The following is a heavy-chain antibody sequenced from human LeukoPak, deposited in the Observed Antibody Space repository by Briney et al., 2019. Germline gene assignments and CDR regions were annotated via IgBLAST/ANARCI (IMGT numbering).Heavy chain of an antibody. D-gene: IGHD2-8*01. Sequence: GGSLRLSCTASGFTFSANTMSWVRQAPGEGLEWISIISGSGGVTYYAESVRGRFTISRENSKNTLYLQMNSLRVEDTALYYCVKAWATGYSTSDQQFVYWGQGTLVTVSS. J-gene: IGHJ4*02. CDR1: GFTFSANT. CDR2: ISGSGGVT. CDR3: VKAWATGYSTSDQQFVY. V-gene: IGHV3-23*01.